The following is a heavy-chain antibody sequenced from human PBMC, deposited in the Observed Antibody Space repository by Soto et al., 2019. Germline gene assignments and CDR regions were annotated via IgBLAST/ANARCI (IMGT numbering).Heavy chain of an antibody. CDR1: GGSVSSGSYY. V-gene: IGHV4-61*01. Sequence: LSLTCTVSGGSVSSGSYYWSWIRQPPGKGLEWIGYIYYSGSTNYNPSLKSRVTISVDTSKNQFSLKLSSVTAADTAVYYCARSPGRLRLGELSWIFDYWGQGTLVTVSS. D-gene: IGHD3-16*02. CDR3: ARSPGRLRLGELSWIFDY. CDR2: IYYSGST. J-gene: IGHJ4*02.